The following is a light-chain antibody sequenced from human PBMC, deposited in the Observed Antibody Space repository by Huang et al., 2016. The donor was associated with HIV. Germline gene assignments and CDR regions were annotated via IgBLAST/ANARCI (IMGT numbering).Light chain of an antibody. CDR3: QQSSDYWT. V-gene: IGKV3-15*01. CDR2: GAS. J-gene: IGKJ1*01. CDR1: QSVADR. Sequence: EIVLTQSPATLSVSPGATAALSCRASQSVADRLAWYQQKPGQPPRLLSHGASNRADGIPARFRGSGAGTDFTLTVRSLQSADLAVYYGQQSSDYWTFGQGTKVEF.